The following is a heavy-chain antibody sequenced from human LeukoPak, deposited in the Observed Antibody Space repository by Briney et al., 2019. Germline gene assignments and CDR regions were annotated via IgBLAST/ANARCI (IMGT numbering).Heavy chain of an antibody. D-gene: IGHD3-10*01. Sequence: GESLKISCMGSGYSFTSYWIGWVRQMPGKGLEWMGIIYPGDSDTRYSPSFQGQVTISADKSISTAYLQWSSLKASDTAMYYCARSGMGYGAGSYKYYNYYYMDVWGKGTTVTISS. CDR3: ARSGMGYGAGSYKYYNYYYMDV. CDR1: GYSFTSYW. CDR2: IYPGDSDT. J-gene: IGHJ6*03. V-gene: IGHV5-51*01.